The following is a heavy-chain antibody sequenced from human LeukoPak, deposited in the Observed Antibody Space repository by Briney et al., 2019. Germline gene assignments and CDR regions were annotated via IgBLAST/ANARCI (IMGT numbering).Heavy chain of an antibody. J-gene: IGHJ4*02. V-gene: IGHV3-48*03. D-gene: IGHD6-19*01. CDR3: ARDLDSSGWFDY. Sequence: GGSLRLSCAASGFTLSSYEMNWVRQAPGKGLEWVSYISSSGSTIYYADSVKGRFTISRDNAKNSLYLQMNSLRAEDTAVYYCARDLDSSGWFDYWGQGTLVTVSS. CDR1: GFTLSSYE. CDR2: ISSSGSTI.